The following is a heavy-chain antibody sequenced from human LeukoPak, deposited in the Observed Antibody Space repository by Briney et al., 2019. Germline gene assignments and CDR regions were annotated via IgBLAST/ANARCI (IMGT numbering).Heavy chain of an antibody. CDR2: INPNSGGT. J-gene: IGHJ4*02. D-gene: IGHD5-12*01. V-gene: IGHV1-2*02. Sequence: ASVKVSCKASGYTFTGYYMHWVRQAPGQGLEWMGWINPNSGGTNYAQKFQGGVTMTRDTSISTAYMELSRLRSDDTAVYYCAREDGYSGYDPRFDYWGQGTLVTVSS. CDR1: GYTFTGYY. CDR3: AREDGYSGYDPRFDY.